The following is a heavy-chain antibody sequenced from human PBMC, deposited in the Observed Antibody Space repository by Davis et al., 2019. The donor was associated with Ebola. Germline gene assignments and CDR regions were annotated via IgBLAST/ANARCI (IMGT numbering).Heavy chain of an antibody. J-gene: IGHJ4*02. CDR2: IYYSGST. V-gene: IGHV4-59*01. D-gene: IGHD2-15*01. CDR3: ARGFGYCSGGSCYSLPRFDY. Sequence: PGGSLRLSCTVSGGSISSYYWSWIRQPPGKGLEWIGYIYYSGSTNYNPSLKSRVTISVDTSKNQFSLKLSSVTAADTAVYYCARGFGYCSGGSCYSLPRFDYWGQGTLVTVSS. CDR1: GGSISSYY.